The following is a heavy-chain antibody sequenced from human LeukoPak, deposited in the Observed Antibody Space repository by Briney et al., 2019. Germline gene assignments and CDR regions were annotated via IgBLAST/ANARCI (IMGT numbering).Heavy chain of an antibody. D-gene: IGHD3-9*01. CDR3: VRTAYYDILTGYYPSYYYYYMDV. V-gene: IGHV1-18*01. CDR2: ISAYNGNT. J-gene: IGHJ6*03. CDR1: GYTFTNHG. Sequence: ASVKVSCKTSGYTFTNHGISWVRQAPGQGLEWMGWISAYNGNTNYAQKLQGRVTMTTDTSTSTAYMELRSLRSDDTAVYYCVRTAYYDILTGYYPSYYYYYMDVWGKGTTVTVSS.